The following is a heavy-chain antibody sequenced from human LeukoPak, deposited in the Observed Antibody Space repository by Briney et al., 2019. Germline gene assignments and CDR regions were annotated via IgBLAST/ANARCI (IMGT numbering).Heavy chain of an antibody. D-gene: IGHD3-9*01. CDR1: GVSISSSYSY. CDR3: ARVVRYFDGTRYFDY. CDR2: IYYTGNT. Sequence: SETLSLTCTVSGVSISSSYSYWGWIRQPPGMGLEWIGSIYYTGNTYYNASLKSRVTISVDTSKNQFSLKLSSVTAADTAVYYCARVVRYFDGTRYFDYWGQGTLVTVSS. J-gene: IGHJ4*02. V-gene: IGHV4-39*07.